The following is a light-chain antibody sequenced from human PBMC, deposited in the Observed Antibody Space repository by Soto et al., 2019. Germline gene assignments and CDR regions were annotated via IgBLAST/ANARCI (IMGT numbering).Light chain of an antibody. CDR1: QYISGW. CDR3: QQYHSSRLT. CDR2: DAS. V-gene: IGKV1-5*01. J-gene: IGKJ3*01. Sequence: DIQMTQSPSTLSASVGDRVTITCRASQYISGWLAWYQQKPGKAPMLLIYDASSLQSGVPSRFSGSGSGTELTLTTNSLRTEDFATYYCQQYHSSRLTFGPGTKVEIK.